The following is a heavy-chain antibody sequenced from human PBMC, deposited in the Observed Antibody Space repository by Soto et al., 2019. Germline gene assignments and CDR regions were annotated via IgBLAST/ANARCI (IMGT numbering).Heavy chain of an antibody. V-gene: IGHV1-2*02. D-gene: IGHD2-15*01. CDR2: MNPDSGGT. J-gene: IGHJ4*02. CDR3: ARGRDSGVIDY. Sequence: ASVKVSCKASGYTFTANYIHWVRQAPGQGLEWMGWMNPDSGGTDYAQNFQGRVTMTRDTSISTAYMELNRLRSDETAIYFCARGRDSGVIDYWGQGTQVSVSS. CDR1: GYTFTANY.